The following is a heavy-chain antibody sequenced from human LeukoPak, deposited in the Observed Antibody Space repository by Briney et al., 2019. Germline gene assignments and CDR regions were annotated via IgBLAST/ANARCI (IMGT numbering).Heavy chain of an antibody. CDR1: GGTFISYA. D-gene: IGHD3-3*01. CDR2: IIPIFGTA. J-gene: IGHJ5*02. Sequence: ASVKVSCKASGGTFISYAISWVRQAPGQGLEWMGGIIPIFGTANYAQKFQGRVTITADESTSTAYMELSSLRSEDTAVYYCARGNCDFWSGYYTGSWFDPWGQGTLVTVSS. V-gene: IGHV1-69*01. CDR3: ARGNCDFWSGYYTGSWFDP.